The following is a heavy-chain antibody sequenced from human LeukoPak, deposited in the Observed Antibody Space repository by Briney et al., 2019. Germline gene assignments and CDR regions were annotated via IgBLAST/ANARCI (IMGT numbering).Heavy chain of an antibody. CDR3: ARLYKMSYFDY. CDR1: GGTFSSYT. CDR2: IIPILGIA. D-gene: IGHD1-14*01. V-gene: IGHV1-69*02. Sequence: VASVKVSCKASGGTFSSYTISWVRQAPGQGLEWMGRIIPILGIANYAQKFQGRVTITADKSTSTAYMELSSLRSEDTAVYYCARLYKMSYFDYWGQGTLVTVSS. J-gene: IGHJ4*02.